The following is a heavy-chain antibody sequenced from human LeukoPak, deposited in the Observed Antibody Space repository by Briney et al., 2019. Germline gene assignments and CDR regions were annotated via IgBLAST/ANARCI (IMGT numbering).Heavy chain of an antibody. Sequence: GGSLRLSCATSGLTFSSNWMSWVRQAPGKGLEWVANIREDGSEKYYVDSVNGRFTISRDNAKNSLSLQMNSLRVEDTAVYYCARVSRGFSSQNYFDYWGQGTLVTVSS. V-gene: IGHV3-7*01. CDR3: ARVSRGFSSQNYFDY. D-gene: IGHD6-13*01. CDR2: IREDGSEK. J-gene: IGHJ4*02. CDR1: GLTFSSNW.